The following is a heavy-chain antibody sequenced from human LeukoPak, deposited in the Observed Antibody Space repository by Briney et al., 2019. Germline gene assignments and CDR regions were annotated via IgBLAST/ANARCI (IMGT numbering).Heavy chain of an antibody. CDR1: GGSISTYY. CDR3: ARLPPMVRGMDV. Sequence: PSETLSLTCTVSGGSISTYYWSWIRQPPGKGLEWIGYVYYSGSTNYNPSLMSRVTISVDTSENQFSLKLNSVTAADTAVYYCARLPPMVRGMDVWGKGTTVTVSS. D-gene: IGHD3-10*01. V-gene: IGHV4-59*12. CDR2: VYYSGST. J-gene: IGHJ6*04.